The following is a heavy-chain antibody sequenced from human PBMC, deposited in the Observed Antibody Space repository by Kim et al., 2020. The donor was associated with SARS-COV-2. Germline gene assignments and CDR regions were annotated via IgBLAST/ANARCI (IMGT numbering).Heavy chain of an antibody. CDR1: GYTFTSYA. D-gene: IGHD6-13*01. J-gene: IGHJ5*02. CDR2: INTNTGNP. V-gene: IGHV7-4-1*02. CDR3: ARSIAAAENNWFDP. Sequence: ASVKVSCKASGYTFTSYAMNWVRQAPGQGLEWMGWINTNTGNPTYAQGFTGRFVFSLDTSVSTAYLQISSLKADDTAVYYCARSIAAAENNWFDPWGQGTLVTVSS.